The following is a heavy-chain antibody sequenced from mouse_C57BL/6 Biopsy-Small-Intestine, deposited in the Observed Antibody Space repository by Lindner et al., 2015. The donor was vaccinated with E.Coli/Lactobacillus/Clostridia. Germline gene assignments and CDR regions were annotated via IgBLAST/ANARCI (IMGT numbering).Heavy chain of an antibody. CDR1: GFNSKDYY. Sequence: VQLQESGAELVKPGASVKLSCTASGFNSKDYYMHWVKQRTEQGLEWIGRIDPEDGETKYAPKFQGKATITADTSSNTAYLQLSSLTSEDTAVYYCARGLRPPYWYFDVWGTGTTVTVSS. CDR3: ARGLRPPYWYFDV. V-gene: IGHV14-2*01. J-gene: IGHJ1*03. D-gene: IGHD2-4*01. CDR2: IDPEDGET.